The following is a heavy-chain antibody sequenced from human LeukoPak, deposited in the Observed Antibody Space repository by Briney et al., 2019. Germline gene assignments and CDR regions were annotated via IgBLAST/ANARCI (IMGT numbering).Heavy chain of an antibody. Sequence: HPGGSLRLSCAASGFTFSTYSMNWVRQAPGKGLEWVSYISGSSSTIYYADSVKGRFTISRDNGKNSLYLQMNSLRAEDTAIYYCARGYCSTTTCYNEVIGHWGQGTLVTVSS. J-gene: IGHJ4*02. CDR3: ARGYCSTTTCYNEVIGH. D-gene: IGHD2-2*01. CDR1: GFTFSTYS. V-gene: IGHV3-48*01. CDR2: ISGSSSTI.